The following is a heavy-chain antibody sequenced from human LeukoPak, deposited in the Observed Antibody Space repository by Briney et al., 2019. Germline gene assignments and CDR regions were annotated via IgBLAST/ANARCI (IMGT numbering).Heavy chain of an antibody. V-gene: IGHV1-46*01. D-gene: IGHD5-24*01. J-gene: IGHJ4*02. CDR3: AREEARDGSTGYYFDY. CDR1: GYTFSNYH. CDR2: INPRYGST. Sequence: ASVKVSCKASGYTFSNYHIHWVRQAPGQGIEWMGIINPRYGSTTYAQNFQGRVTMTRDMSTSTVYMELSSLRSEDTAVYYCAREEARDGSTGYYFDYWGQGTLLTVCS.